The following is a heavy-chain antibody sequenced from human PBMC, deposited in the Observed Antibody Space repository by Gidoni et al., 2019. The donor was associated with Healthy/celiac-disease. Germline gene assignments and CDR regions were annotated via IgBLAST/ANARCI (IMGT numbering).Heavy chain of an antibody. V-gene: IGHV6-1*01. J-gene: IGHJ5*02. Sequence: QVQLQQSGPGLVKPSQTLSLTCAISGDRVSSNSAAWNWIRQSPSRGLEWLGRTYYRSKWYNDYAVSVKSRITINPDTSKNQFSLQLNSVTPEDTAVYYCASERYYYGSGSYFRWFDPWGQGTLVTVSS. CDR3: ASERYYYGSGSYFRWFDP. CDR1: GDRVSSNSAA. CDR2: TYYRSKWYN. D-gene: IGHD3-10*01.